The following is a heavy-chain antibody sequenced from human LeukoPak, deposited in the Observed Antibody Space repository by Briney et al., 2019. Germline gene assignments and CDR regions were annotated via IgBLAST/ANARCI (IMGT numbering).Heavy chain of an antibody. CDR1: GYSFTSYW. J-gene: IGHJ3*02. V-gene: IGHV5-51*01. D-gene: IGHD3-10*01. CDR3: ARQGPNYYGLNPFDI. CDR2: IYPGDSGT. Sequence: GESLKISCKGSGYSFTSYWIGWVRQMPGKGLEWMGIIYPGDSGTRYSPSFQGQVTISADKSISTAYLQWSSLKASDTAMYYCARQGPNYYGLNPFDIWGQGTMVTVSS.